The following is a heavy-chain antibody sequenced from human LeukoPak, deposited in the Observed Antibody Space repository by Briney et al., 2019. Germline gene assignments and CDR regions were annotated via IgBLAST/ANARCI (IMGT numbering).Heavy chain of an antibody. V-gene: IGHV3-23*01. CDR3: AKVTYYDSSGYYPTDY. D-gene: IGHD3-22*01. CDR2: ISGSGGST. CDR1: GFTFSSYG. J-gene: IGHJ4*02. Sequence: GGSLRLSCAASGFTFSSYGMSWDRQAPGKGLEWVSAISGSGGSTYYADSVKGRFTISRDNSKNTLYLQMNSLRAEDTAVYYCAKVTYYDSSGYYPTDYWGQGTLVTVSS.